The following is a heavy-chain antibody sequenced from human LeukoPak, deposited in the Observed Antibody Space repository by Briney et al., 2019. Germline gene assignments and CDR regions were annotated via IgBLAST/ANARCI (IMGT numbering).Heavy chain of an antibody. CDR1: GYSIISDYY. J-gene: IGHJ4*01. Sequence: PSETLSLTCAVSGYSIISDYYWGWIRQSPGKGLEWIGSVYHSGSTHYNPSLKSRVTMSVDTSKNQFSLKLNSVTAADTAVYYCARHMGLGYTYFYPYFDYWGQGTLVTVSS. V-gene: IGHV4-38-2*01. CDR2: VYHSGST. CDR3: ARHMGLGYTYFYPYFDY. D-gene: IGHD1-1*01.